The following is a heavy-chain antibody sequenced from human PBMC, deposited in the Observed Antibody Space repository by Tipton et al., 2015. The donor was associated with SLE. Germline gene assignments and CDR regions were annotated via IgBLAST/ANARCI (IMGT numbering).Heavy chain of an antibody. D-gene: IGHD5-24*01. CDR3: ARKELSTMRDY. CDR2: RHHGGST. J-gene: IGHJ4*02. Sequence: TLSLTCTVSGGSISSYYWSWIRQPPGKGLEWIGSRHHGGSTNYNPALTSRVTISVDTSQNQFSMSLSSVSAADTAVYYCARKELSTMRDYWGQGTLVTVSS. V-gene: IGHV4-59*12. CDR1: GGSISSYY.